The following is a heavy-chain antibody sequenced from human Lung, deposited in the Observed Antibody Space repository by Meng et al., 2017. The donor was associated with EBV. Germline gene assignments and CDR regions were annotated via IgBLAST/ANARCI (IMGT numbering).Heavy chain of an antibody. Sequence: QVNTDECGAVLVKPAQTIVLTCTASGGSVGSGAYYWSWIRQRPVNGLDVIGYIYYSGSTFYTPSLKSRATLSVDTSKNQFSLKLNFVTAADTAVYYCARLRLVWMFDYWGQGALVTVSS. CDR2: IYYSGST. V-gene: IGHV4-31*03. D-gene: IGHD6-19*01. J-gene: IGHJ4*02. CDR3: ARLRLVWMFDY. CDR1: GGSVGSGAYY.